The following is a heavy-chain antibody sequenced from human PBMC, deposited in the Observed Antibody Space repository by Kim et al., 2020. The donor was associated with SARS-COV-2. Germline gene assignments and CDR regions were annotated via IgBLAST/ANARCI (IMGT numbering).Heavy chain of an antibody. CDR2: ISYDGSNK. CDR3: ARVASSYGSGSYYNVNEKYYFDY. CDR1: GFTFSSYA. J-gene: IGHJ4*02. D-gene: IGHD3-10*01. V-gene: IGHV3-30*04. Sequence: GGSLRLSCAASGFTFSSYAMHWVRQAPGKGLEWVAVISYDGSNKYYADSVKGRFTISRDNSKNTLYLQMNSLRAEDTAVYYCARVASSYGSGSYYNVNEKYYFDYWGQGTLVTVSS.